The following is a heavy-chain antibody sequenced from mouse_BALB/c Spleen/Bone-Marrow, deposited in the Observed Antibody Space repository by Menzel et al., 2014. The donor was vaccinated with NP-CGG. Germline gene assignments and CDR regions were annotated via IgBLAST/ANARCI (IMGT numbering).Heavy chain of an antibody. CDR2: INSNGGST. CDR3: ARDDVWYAMDY. V-gene: IGHV5-6-3*01. CDR1: GFTFSSYG. J-gene: IGHJ4*01. Sequence: EVKLMESGGGLVQPGGSLKLSCAASGFTFSSYGMSWVRQTPDKRLELVATINSNGGSTYYPDSVKGRFTISRDNAKNTLYLQMSGLKSEDTAMYYCARDDVWYAMDYWGQGTSVTVSS.